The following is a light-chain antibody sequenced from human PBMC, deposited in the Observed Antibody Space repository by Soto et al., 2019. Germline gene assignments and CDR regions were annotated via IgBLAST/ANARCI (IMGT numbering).Light chain of an antibody. CDR3: QQYNHYWT. J-gene: IGKJ1*01. V-gene: IGKV1-9*01. Sequence: DIQMTQSPSTLSASVGDRVTITCRASQGISSYLAWYQQKPGKAPKLLLYAASTLQSGVPSRFSGSGSGTEFSLTISCLQPDDFATYYCQQYNHYWTFGQGTKVDIK. CDR2: AAS. CDR1: QGISSY.